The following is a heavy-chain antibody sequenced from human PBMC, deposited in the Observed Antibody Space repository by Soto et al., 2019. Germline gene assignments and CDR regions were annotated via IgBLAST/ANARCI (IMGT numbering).Heavy chain of an antibody. D-gene: IGHD3-10*01. Sequence: QVQRVQSGAEVKKPGSSVKVSCKASGGTFSSYAINWVRQAPGQWLGWMGGIIPIFGTANYAQKFQGRVTITADESTSTAYMELSSLRSEDTAVYYCARARGRITMVRGVPVPFDPWGQGTLVTVSS. V-gene: IGHV1-69*01. CDR2: IIPIFGTA. J-gene: IGHJ5*02. CDR3: ARARGRITMVRGVPVPFDP. CDR1: GGTFSSYA.